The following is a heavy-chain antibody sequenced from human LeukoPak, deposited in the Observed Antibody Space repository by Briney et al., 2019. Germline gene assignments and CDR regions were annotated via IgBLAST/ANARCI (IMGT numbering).Heavy chain of an antibody. CDR2: INHSGST. CDR3: ARGSPHYYYGSGSYFDY. CDR1: GGSFSGCY. Sequence: PSETLSLTCAVYGGSFSGCYWSWIRQPPGKGLEWIGEINHSGSTNYNPSLKSRVTISVDTSKNQFSLKLSSVTAADTAVYYCARGSPHYYYGSGSYFDYWGQGTLVTVSS. J-gene: IGHJ4*02. D-gene: IGHD3-10*01. V-gene: IGHV4-34*01.